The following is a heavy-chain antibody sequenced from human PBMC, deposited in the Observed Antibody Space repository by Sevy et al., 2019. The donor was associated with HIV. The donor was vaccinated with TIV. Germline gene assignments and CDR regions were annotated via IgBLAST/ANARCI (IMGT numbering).Heavy chain of an antibody. CDR2: IWYDGSNK. CDR3: ARGPFYVDIVATIDY. D-gene: IGHD5-12*01. Sequence: GGSLRLSCAASGFTFSSYGMHWVRQAPGKGLEWVAVIWYDGSNKYYADSVKGRFTISRDNSKNTLYLQMNSLRAEDTAVYYCARGPFYVDIVATIDYWGQGTLVTVSS. V-gene: IGHV3-33*01. CDR1: GFTFSSYG. J-gene: IGHJ4*02.